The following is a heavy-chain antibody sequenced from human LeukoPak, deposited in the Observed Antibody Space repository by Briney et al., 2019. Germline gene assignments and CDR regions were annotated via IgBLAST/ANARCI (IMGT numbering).Heavy chain of an antibody. Sequence: ASVKVSCKASGGTFSSYAISWVRQAPGKGLEWMGGFDPEDGETIFAQKFQGRVTMTEDTSTDTAYMQLSSLRSEDTAVYYCATAPYYYGSGSYYNWGQGTLVTVSS. CDR1: GGTFSSYA. CDR3: ATAPYYYGSGSYYN. D-gene: IGHD3-10*01. V-gene: IGHV1-24*01. J-gene: IGHJ4*02. CDR2: FDPEDGET.